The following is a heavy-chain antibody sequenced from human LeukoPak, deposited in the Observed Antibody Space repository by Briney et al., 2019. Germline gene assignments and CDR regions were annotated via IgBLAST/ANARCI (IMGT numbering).Heavy chain of an antibody. CDR3: ARDHSWYSVHFDY. J-gene: IGHJ4*02. V-gene: IGHV4-39*07. Sequence: PSETLSPTCTVSGGSISSSSYYWSWIRQPPGKGLEWIGEINHSGSTNYNPSLKSRVTISVDTSKNQFSLKLSSVTAADTAVYYCARDHSWYSVHFDYWGQGTLVTVSS. CDR1: GGSISSSSYY. D-gene: IGHD6-13*01. CDR2: INHSGST.